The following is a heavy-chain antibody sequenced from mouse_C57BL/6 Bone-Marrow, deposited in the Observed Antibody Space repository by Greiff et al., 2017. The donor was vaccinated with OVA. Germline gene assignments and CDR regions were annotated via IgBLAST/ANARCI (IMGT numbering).Heavy chain of an antibody. J-gene: IGHJ3*01. V-gene: IGHV1-26*01. CDR1: GYTFTDYY. CDR2: IHPNNGGT. CDR3: ARERSSYYGSSPFAY. Sequence: EVQLQQSGPELVKPGASVKISCKASGYTFTDYYMNWVKQSHGKSLEWIGDIHPNNGGTSYNQKFKGKATLTVDKSSSTAYMELRSLTSEDSAVYYCARERSSYYGSSPFAYWGQGTLVTVSA. D-gene: IGHD1-1*01.